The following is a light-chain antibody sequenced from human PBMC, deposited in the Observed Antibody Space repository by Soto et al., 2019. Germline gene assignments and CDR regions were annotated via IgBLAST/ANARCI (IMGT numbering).Light chain of an antibody. CDR1: TSNIGAGYD. V-gene: IGLV1-40*02. CDR2: DDN. CDR3: QSYDSSLSGYV. Sequence: QSVVTQPPSVSLAPGQRVTISCSGSTSNIGAGYDLHWYQQLPGTAPKLLIYDDNNRPSGVPDRFSGSKSGTSASLAITGLQAEDEADYYCQSYDSSLSGYVFGTGTKVTVL. J-gene: IGLJ1*01.